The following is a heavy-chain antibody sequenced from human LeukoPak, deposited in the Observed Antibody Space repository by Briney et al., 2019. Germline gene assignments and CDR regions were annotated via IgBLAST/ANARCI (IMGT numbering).Heavy chain of an antibody. J-gene: IGHJ6*02. CDR3: ASDRRKYRRQGSYYGMDV. Sequence: GASVKVSCKASGYTFTSYGISWVRQAPGQGLEWMGWMNPNSGNTGYAQKFQGRVTMTRNTSISTAYMELSSLRSEDTAVYYCASDRRKYRRQGSYYGMDVWGQGTTVTVSS. V-gene: IGHV1-8*02. CDR2: MNPNSGNT. CDR1: GYTFTSYG. D-gene: IGHD3-10*01.